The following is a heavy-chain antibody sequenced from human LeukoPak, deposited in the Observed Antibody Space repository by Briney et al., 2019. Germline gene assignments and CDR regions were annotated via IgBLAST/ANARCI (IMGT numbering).Heavy chain of an antibody. CDR2: IWYDGSNK. CDR1: GFTFSSYG. J-gene: IGHJ6*02. D-gene: IGHD6-19*01. V-gene: IGHV3-33*01. CDR3: ASEYSSGAYYYYGMDV. Sequence: PGGSLRLSCAASGFTFSSYGMHWVRQAPGKGLEWVAVIWYDGSNKYYADSVKGRFTISRDNSKNTLYLQMNSLSAEDTAVYYCASEYSSGAYYYYGMDVWGQGTTVTVSS.